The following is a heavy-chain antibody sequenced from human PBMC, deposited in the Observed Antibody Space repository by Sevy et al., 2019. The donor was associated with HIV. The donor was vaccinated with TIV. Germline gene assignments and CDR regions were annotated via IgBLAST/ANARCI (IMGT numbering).Heavy chain of an antibody. V-gene: IGHV4-59*01. CDR2: IYYSGST. CDR1: GGSISSYY. CDR3: AREVRGYSYGLNWYFDL. Sequence: SETLSLTCTVSGGSISSYYWSWIRQPPGKGLEWIGYIYYSGSTNYNPPLKSRVTISVDTSKNQFSLKLSSVTAADTAVYYCAREVRGYSYGLNWYFDLWGRGTLVTVSS. J-gene: IGHJ2*01. D-gene: IGHD5-18*01.